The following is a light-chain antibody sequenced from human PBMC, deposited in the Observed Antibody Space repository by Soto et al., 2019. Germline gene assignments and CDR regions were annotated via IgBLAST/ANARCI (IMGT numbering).Light chain of an antibody. CDR3: RQYNDFSGT. CDR1: QSTSNW. CDR2: KAS. J-gene: IGKJ1*01. Sequence: DIQMTQSPSTLSASVGDRVTITCRASQSTSNWLAWYQQKPGKAPKLLIYKASSLESGVPSRFSGSGSGTEFTLTISSLQPDDFATYCCRQYNDFSGTFGQGTKVEIK. V-gene: IGKV1-5*03.